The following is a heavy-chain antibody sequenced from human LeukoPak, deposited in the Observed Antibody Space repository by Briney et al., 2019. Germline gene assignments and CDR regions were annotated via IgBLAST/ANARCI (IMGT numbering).Heavy chain of an antibody. CDR1: GGSISSYY. V-gene: IGHV4-59*01. Sequence: PSETLSLTCTVSGGSISSYYWSWIRQPPGKGLEWIGYIYYSGSTNYNPSLKSRVSISLDTSKNQFSLKLRSVTAADTAVYYCARDPDSSGDGFFDFWGQGTLVTVSS. D-gene: IGHD3-22*01. J-gene: IGHJ4*02. CDR2: IYYSGST. CDR3: ARDPDSSGDGFFDF.